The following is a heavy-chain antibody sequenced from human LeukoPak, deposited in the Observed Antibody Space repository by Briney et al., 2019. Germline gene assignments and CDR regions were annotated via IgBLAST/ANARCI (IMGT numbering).Heavy chain of an antibody. D-gene: IGHD2-15*01. CDR2: ISSSGSAI. CDR1: GFPLSSYS. V-gene: IGHV3-48*01. CDR3: VRVKGSYFDY. Sequence: GGSLRLSCAASGFPLSSYSINWVRQAPGKGLEWVSYISSSGSAIYYVDSVKGRFTVSRDNAKNALFLQMNSPRAEDTVVYYCVRVKGSYFDYWGQGALVTVSS. J-gene: IGHJ4*02.